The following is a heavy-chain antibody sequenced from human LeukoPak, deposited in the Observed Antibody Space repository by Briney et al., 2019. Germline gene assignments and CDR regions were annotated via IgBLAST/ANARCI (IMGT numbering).Heavy chain of an antibody. CDR1: GFTFRDHY. Sequence: PGGSLRLSCAVSGFTFRDHYMDWVRQAPGKGLEWVGRIKSKPDGGTTDYAAPVKGRFTISRDDSINTLYLQMNSLKTEDTAVYYCTTIGYGDYVSDNWGQGTLVTVSS. CDR3: TTIGYGDYVSDN. D-gene: IGHD4-17*01. V-gene: IGHV3-15*01. CDR2: IKSKPDGGTT. J-gene: IGHJ4*02.